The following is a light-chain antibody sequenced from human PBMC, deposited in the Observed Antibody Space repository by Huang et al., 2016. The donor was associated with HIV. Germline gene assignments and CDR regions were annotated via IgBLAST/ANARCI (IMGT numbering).Light chain of an antibody. Sequence: EIAMTPSPATLSVSPGEGATPYCRASQTINSTLGWYQERTGQAPRLLIYGASTRATGVPARFSGSGSGTEFGLTISSLQSEDFAVYYCQQYNDCPLTFRGGTRVEI. CDR2: GAS. CDR1: QTINST. J-gene: IGKJ4*01. V-gene: IGKV3-15*01. CDR3: QQYNDCPLT.